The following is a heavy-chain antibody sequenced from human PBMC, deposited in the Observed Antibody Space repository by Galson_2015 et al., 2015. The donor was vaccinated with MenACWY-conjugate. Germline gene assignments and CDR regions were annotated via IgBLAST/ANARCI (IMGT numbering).Heavy chain of an antibody. D-gene: IGHD1-26*01. CDR2: INPSGGST. CDR3: ARVGIVGATTGVPDY. V-gene: IGHV1-46*01. CDR1: GYTFTSYY. Sequence: SVKVSCKASGYTFTSYYMHWVRQAPGQGLEWMGIINPSGGSTSYAQKFQGRVTMTRDTSTSTVYMELSSLRSEDTAVYYCARVGIVGATTGVPDYWGQGTLVTVSS. J-gene: IGHJ4*02.